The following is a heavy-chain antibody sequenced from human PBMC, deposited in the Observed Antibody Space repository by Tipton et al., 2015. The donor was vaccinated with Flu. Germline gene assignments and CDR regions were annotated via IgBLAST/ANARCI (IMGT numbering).Heavy chain of an antibody. J-gene: IGHJ3*02. CDR3: ARAVYGAFDAFDI. D-gene: IGHD4/OR15-4a*01. CDR1: RGSINSYY. CDR2: LHYSGST. V-gene: IGHV4-59*01. Sequence: TLSLTCTVSRGSINSYYWSWIRQPPGKGLEWIGYLHYSGSTNYNPSLKSRVTIAEGTSMNQFSLRLTSVTAADTAMYYCARAVYGAFDAFDIWGRGTMVTVSS.